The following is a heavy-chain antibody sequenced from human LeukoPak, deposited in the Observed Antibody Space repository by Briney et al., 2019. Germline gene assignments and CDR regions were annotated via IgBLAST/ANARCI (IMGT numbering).Heavy chain of an antibody. J-gene: IGHJ6*02. CDR2: ISSSSNYI. D-gene: IGHD2/OR15-2a*01. CDR3: AKYFYDYSYYGMDV. CDR1: GFTFSSYV. Sequence: GGSLRLSCAASGFTFSSYVINWVRQAPGKGLEWVSSISSSSNYIYYADSVKGRFTISRDNSKNTLYLQMNSLRAEDTAVYYCAKYFYDYSYYGMDVWGQGTTVTVSS. V-gene: IGHV3-21*04.